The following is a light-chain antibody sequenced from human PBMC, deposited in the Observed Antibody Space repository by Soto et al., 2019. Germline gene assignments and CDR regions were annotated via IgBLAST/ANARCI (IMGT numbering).Light chain of an antibody. CDR3: QRNLNIPRT. J-gene: IGKJ1*01. V-gene: IGKV4-1*01. Sequence: DIVMTQSPDSLDVSLGERATINCKSSQTVLYSYTNENYLAWYQLKPEQTPKLLISWASTRESGVPDRFSSSGSRTDLPLTLSSLQAEDVGVYSCQRNLNIPRTFGQGTKVEI. CDR1: QTVLYSYTNENY. CDR2: WAS.